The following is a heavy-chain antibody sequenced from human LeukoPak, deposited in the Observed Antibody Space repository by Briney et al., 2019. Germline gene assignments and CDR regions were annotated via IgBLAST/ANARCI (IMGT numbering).Heavy chain of an antibody. D-gene: IGHD6-6*01. CDR2: ISAYNGNT. V-gene: IGHV1-18*01. J-gene: IGHJ4*02. CDR1: GYAFTSYD. Sequence: ASVKVSCKASGYAFTSYDINWVRQATGQGLEWMGWISAYNGNTNYAQKLQGRVTMTTDTSTSTAYMELRSLRSDDTAVYYCAKNEYSSSPFDYWGQGTLVTVSS. CDR3: AKNEYSSSPFDY.